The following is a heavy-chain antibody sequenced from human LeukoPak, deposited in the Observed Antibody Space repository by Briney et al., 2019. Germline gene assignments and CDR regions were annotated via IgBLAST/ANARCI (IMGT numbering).Heavy chain of an antibody. CDR1: GFTFSSYS. V-gene: IGHV3-21*01. J-gene: IGHJ3*02. D-gene: IGHD3-3*01. Sequence: PGGSLRLSCAASGFTFSSYSMNWVRQAPGKGLEWVSSISSSSSYIYYADSVKGRFTISRDNAKNSLYLQMNSLRAEDTAVYYCARDAGPLNDFWSGYSPDAFDIWGQGTMVTVSS. CDR2: ISSSSSYI. CDR3: ARDAGPLNDFWSGYSPDAFDI.